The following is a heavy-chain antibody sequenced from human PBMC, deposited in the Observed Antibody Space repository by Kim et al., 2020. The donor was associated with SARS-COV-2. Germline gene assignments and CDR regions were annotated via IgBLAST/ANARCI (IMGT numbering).Heavy chain of an antibody. CDR3: ARGIVVVPAASSGYLYYYYYGMDV. Sequence: SETLSLTCTVSGGSISSSSYYWGWIRQPPGKGLEWIGSIYYSGSTYYNPSLKSRVTISVDTSKNQFSLKLSSVTAADTAVYYCARGIVVVPAASSGYLYYYYYGMDVWGQGTTVTVSS. CDR1: GGSISSSSYY. D-gene: IGHD2-2*01. V-gene: IGHV4-39*01. J-gene: IGHJ6*02. CDR2: IYYSGST.